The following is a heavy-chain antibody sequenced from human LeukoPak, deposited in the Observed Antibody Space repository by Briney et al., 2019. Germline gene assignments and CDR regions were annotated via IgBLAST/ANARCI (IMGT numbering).Heavy chain of an antibody. J-gene: IGHJ4*02. CDR3: AKRTSGAIDY. V-gene: IGHV3-23*01. CDR1: GFTFSSYA. CDR2: ISGSGGST. Sequence: GGSLRLSCAASGFTFSSYAMSWVRQAPGKGLEWVSAISGSGGSTYYADSVKGRFTVSRDNSKNTLYLQMNSLRAEDTAIYYCAKRTSGAIDYWGQGTLITVSS. D-gene: IGHD2-2*01.